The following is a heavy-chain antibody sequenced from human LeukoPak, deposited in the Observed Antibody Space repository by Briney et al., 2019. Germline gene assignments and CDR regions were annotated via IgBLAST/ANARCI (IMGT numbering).Heavy chain of an antibody. CDR1: GFTFGDYA. D-gene: IGHD3-16*01. CDR3: TTIQGGYDYVWGSYYRSPVGY. J-gene: IGHJ4*02. Sequence: PGGSLRLSCTASGFTFGDYAMTWFRQAPGKGLEWVGFIKSITYGGTTEYAASVKGRFTISRDDSKSIAYLQMNSLKTEDTAVYYCTTIQGGYDYVWGSYYRSPVGYWGQGTLVTVSS. CDR2: IKSITYGGTT. V-gene: IGHV3-49*03.